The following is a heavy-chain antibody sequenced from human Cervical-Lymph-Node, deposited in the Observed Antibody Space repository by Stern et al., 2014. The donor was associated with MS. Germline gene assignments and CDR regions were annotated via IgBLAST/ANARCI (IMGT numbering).Heavy chain of an antibody. V-gene: IGHV5-51*01. CDR3: ARHVEGFDY. J-gene: IGHJ4*02. CDR1: GYSFTIYY. CDR2: ICPYSCDT. Sequence: EVQLVESGAEVKKPGESLKISCKLSGYSFTIYYIAWVRQMPGKGLEWIGVICPYSCDTTYSTSFHGKVTITADKSITTDFVHWSTKRAADTAMDYCARHVEGFDYWGQGTLVTVSS.